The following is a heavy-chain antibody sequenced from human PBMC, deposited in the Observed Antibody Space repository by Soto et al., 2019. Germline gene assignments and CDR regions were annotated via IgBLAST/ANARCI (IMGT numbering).Heavy chain of an antibody. CDR2: ISYDGSNK. J-gene: IGHJ6*02. Sequence: GGSLRLSCAASGFTFSSYAMHWVRQAPGKGLEWVAVISYDGSNKYYADSVKGRFTISIDNSKNTLYLQMNSLRAEDTAVYYCARDYDILTGYYLASSPYYGMDVWDQGTTVTVSS. CDR3: ARDYDILTGYYLASSPYYGMDV. V-gene: IGHV3-30-3*01. D-gene: IGHD3-9*01. CDR1: GFTFSSYA.